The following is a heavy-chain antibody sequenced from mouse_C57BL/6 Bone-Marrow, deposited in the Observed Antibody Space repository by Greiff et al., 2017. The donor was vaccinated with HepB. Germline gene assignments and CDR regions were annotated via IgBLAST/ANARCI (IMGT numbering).Heavy chain of an antibody. CDR2: IYPRSGNT. Sequence: VQLQQSGAELARPGASVKLSCKASGYTFTSYGISWVKQRTGQGLEWIGEIYPRSGNTYYNEKFKGKATLTADKSSSTAYMELRSLTSEDSAVYFCALKKIYYDCGFAYWGQGTLVTVSA. V-gene: IGHV1-81*01. CDR3: ALKKIYYDCGFAY. J-gene: IGHJ3*01. D-gene: IGHD2-4*01. CDR1: GYTFTSYG.